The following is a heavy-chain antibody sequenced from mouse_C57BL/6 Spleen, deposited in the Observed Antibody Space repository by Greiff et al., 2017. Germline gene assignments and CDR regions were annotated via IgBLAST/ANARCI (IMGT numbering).Heavy chain of an antibody. Sequence: VQLQQSGAELVRPGTSVKVSCKASGYAFTNYLIEWVKQRPGQGLEWIGVINPGSGGTNYNEKFKGKATLTADKSSSTAYMQLSSLPSEDSAVYFCARSYYGYDEAYWGQGTLVTVSA. V-gene: IGHV1-54*01. D-gene: IGHD2-9*01. CDR2: INPGSGGT. CDR3: ARSYYGYDEAY. J-gene: IGHJ3*01. CDR1: GYAFTNYL.